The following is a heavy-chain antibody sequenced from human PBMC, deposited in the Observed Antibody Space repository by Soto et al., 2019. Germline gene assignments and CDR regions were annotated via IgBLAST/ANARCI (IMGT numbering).Heavy chain of an antibody. CDR3: AGRIVATIWGDLNY. V-gene: IGHV4-59*01. J-gene: IGHJ4*02. Sequence: SETLSLTCTVSGGSISSYYWSWIRQPPGKGLEWIGYIYYSGSTNYNPSFKSRVTISVDTSKNQFSLKLSSVTAADTAVYYCAGRIVATIWGDLNYWGQGTLVTVSS. D-gene: IGHD5-12*01. CDR2: IYYSGST. CDR1: GGSISSYY.